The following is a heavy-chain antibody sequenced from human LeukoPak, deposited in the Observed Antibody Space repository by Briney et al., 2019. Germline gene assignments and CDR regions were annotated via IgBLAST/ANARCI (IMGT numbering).Heavy chain of an antibody. CDR1: CGSISNSY. D-gene: IGHD6-13*01. J-gene: IGHJ4*02. CDR2: IYYSGST. CDR3: ARDDGPSMTRTSTWYFH. Sequence: KPSETLSHTYTVSCGSISNSYWSWIRQPPRKGLEWIGYIYYSGSTSYNPPLQSRVTISIDTSINQFSLKLSSVTAADTAVYFCARDDGPSMTRTSTWYFHWGQGTLVTVSS. V-gene: IGHV4-59*01.